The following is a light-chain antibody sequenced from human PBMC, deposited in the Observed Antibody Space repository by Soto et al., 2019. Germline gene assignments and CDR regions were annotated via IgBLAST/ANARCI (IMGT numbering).Light chain of an antibody. J-gene: IGLJ2*01. CDR2: AVS. Sequence: QSALTQPASVSGSPGQSIAISCTGTSSDVGGYDQVSWYQQHPGKVPKLMIYAVSNRPSGVSDRFSGSQSGNTASLTISGLQAGDEADYYCSSYTGSGTFFGGGTKVTVL. CDR1: SSDVGGYDQ. CDR3: SSYTGSGTF. V-gene: IGLV2-14*01.